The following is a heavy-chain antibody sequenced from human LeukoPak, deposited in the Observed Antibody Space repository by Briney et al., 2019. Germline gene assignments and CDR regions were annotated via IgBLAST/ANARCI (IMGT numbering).Heavy chain of an antibody. Sequence: SETLSLTCAVSDDSFSSHYWTWIRQPPGKGLEWIGYISYIGSTNYNPSLKSRVTISIDTSKNQFSLKLTSATAADTAVYYCARDLVTVTKGFDIWGQGTMVSVSS. CDR2: ISYIGST. J-gene: IGHJ3*02. CDR1: DDSFSSHY. CDR3: ARDLVTVTKGFDI. V-gene: IGHV4-59*11. D-gene: IGHD4-17*01.